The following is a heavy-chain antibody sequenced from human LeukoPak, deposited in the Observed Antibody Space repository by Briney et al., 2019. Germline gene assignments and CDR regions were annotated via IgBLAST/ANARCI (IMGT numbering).Heavy chain of an antibody. CDR1: GYTFTSYG. V-gene: IGHV1-18*01. J-gene: IGHJ4*02. CDR3: ARAAYYDSSGYTNDGAFDY. Sequence: ASVKVSCKASGYTFTSYGISWVRQAPGQGLEWMGWISAYNGNTNYAQKLQGRVTMTTDTSTSTAYMELRSLGSDDTAVYYCARAAYYDSSGYTNDGAFDYWGQGTLVTVSS. CDR2: ISAYNGNT. D-gene: IGHD3-22*01.